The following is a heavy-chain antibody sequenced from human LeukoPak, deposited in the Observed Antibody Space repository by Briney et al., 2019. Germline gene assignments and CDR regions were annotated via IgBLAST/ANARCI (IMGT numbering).Heavy chain of an antibody. Sequence: ASVKVSCKASGYTFTSYGINWVRQAPGQGLEWMGWISAYNGNTNYAQKLQGRVTMTTDTSTSTAYMELRSLRSDDTAVYYCARVLRYCSGGSCYSWLDYWGQGTLVTVSS. V-gene: IGHV1-18*01. D-gene: IGHD2-15*01. CDR3: ARVLRYCSGGSCYSWLDY. CDR1: GYTFTSYG. J-gene: IGHJ4*02. CDR2: ISAYNGNT.